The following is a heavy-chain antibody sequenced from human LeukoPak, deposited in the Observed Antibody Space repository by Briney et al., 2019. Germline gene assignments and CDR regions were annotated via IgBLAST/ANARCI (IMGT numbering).Heavy chain of an antibody. V-gene: IGHV3-23*01. Sequence: GGSLRLSCAASGFTFSSYAMSWVRQAPGKGLEWVSAISGSGGSTYYADSVKGRFTISRDNSKNTLYLQMNSLRAEDTAVYYCAKDLRIAVAGHHNWFDPWGQGTLVTVSS. D-gene: IGHD6-19*01. CDR2: ISGSGGST. J-gene: IGHJ5*02. CDR1: GFTFSSYA. CDR3: AKDLRIAVAGHHNWFDP.